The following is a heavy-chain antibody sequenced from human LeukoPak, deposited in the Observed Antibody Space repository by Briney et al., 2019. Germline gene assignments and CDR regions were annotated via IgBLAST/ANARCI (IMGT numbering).Heavy chain of an antibody. D-gene: IGHD3-3*01. J-gene: IGHJ4*02. Sequence: SGTLSLTCTVSGYSISSGYYWGWIRQPPGKGMEWIGYIYHSGSTYYKPSLKSRVTMSVDTSKNQLSLKLSSVTAADTAVYYCARDTWSLVDYWGQGTLVTVSS. V-gene: IGHV4-38-2*02. CDR3: ARDTWSLVDY. CDR2: IYHSGST. CDR1: GYSISSGYY.